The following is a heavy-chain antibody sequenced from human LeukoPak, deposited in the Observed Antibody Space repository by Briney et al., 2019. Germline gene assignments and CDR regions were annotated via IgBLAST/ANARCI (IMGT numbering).Heavy chain of an antibody. CDR2: ISGSGGST. CDR3: AKDPRSPLVDQDNWFDP. J-gene: IGHJ5*02. CDR1: GFTFSSYA. D-gene: IGHD6-6*01. Sequence: PGGSLRLSCAASGFTFSSYAMSWVRQAPGKGLEWVSAISGSGGSTYYADSVKGRFTISRDNSKNTLYLQMNSLRAEDTAVYYCAKDPRSPLVDQDNWFDPWGQGTLVTVSS. V-gene: IGHV3-23*01.